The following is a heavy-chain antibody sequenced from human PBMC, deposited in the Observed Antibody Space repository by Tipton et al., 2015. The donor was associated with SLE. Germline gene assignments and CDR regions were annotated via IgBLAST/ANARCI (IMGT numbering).Heavy chain of an antibody. D-gene: IGHD6-13*01. Sequence: TLSLTCAVSGGSFSGYAWSWVRQPPGKGLEWIGEVSHSRSTNYNPSLKSRGTISLDTSNNQFSLRLSSVTAADTAVYYCASGHSDSWREGWFDPWGQGTLVTVSS. J-gene: IGHJ5*02. CDR2: VSHSRST. V-gene: IGHV4-34*01. CDR1: GGSFSGYA. CDR3: ASGHSDSWREGWFDP.